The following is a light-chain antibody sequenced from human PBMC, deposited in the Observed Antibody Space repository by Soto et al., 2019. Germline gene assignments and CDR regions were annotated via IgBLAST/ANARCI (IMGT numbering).Light chain of an antibody. V-gene: IGKV1-5*01. CDR1: QSIRHY. Sequence: DIQMTQSPPTLSASVGDRVTITCRASQSIRHYLAWYQQMPGKAPKLLIYGASTLQSGVPSRFSGSGSGTEFTLTISNLQPDDFGTYFCQHHNSYSQTFGQGTKLDIK. CDR3: QHHNSYSQT. J-gene: IGKJ1*01. CDR2: GAS.